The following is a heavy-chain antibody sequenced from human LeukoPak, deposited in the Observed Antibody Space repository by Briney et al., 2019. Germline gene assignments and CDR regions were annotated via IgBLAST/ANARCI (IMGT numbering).Heavy chain of an antibody. Sequence: GASVKVSCKASGYTFTAYYMHWVRQAPGQGLEWMGWINLNSGGTNYAQKFQGRVTMTRDTSISTAYMELSRLRSDDTAVYYCAREDIVVVVAATRGGYYGMDVWGQGTTVTVSS. J-gene: IGHJ6*02. CDR1: GYTFTAYY. CDR3: AREDIVVVVAATRGGYYGMDV. V-gene: IGHV1-2*02. D-gene: IGHD2-15*01. CDR2: INLNSGGT.